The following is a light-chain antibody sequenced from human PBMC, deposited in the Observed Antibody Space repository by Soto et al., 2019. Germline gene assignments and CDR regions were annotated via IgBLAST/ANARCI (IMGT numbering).Light chain of an antibody. J-gene: IGLJ2*01. V-gene: IGLV2-14*01. CDR1: SSDVGGYNY. Sequence: QSALTQPASVSGSPGQSITISCTGTSSDVGGYNYVSWYQQHPGKAPKLIIYEVRNRPSGVSNRFSGSKSGNTASLTISGLQAEDEADYYCSSYTSSSTRVFGGGTKLTVL. CDR3: SSYTSSSTRV. CDR2: EVR.